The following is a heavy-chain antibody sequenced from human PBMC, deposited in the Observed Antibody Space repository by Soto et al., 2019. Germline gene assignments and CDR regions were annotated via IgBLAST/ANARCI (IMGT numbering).Heavy chain of an antibody. D-gene: IGHD6-19*01. Sequence: QVQLVESGGGVVQPGRSLRLSCAASGFTFSSYGMHWVRQAPGKGLEGVAVIWYDGSNKYYAESVKGRFTSSRDNSKNTLYLQMNRLRAEDTAVYYSARDAAIQRVAGPRSHWGQGTLVTVSS. CDR3: ARDAAIQRVAGPRSH. CDR1: GFTFSSYG. CDR2: IWYDGSNK. V-gene: IGHV3-33*01. J-gene: IGHJ4*02.